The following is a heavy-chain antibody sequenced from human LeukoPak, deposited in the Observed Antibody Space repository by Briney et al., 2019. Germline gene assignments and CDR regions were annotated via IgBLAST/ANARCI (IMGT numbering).Heavy chain of an antibody. CDR2: ISSSSSTI. V-gene: IGHV3-48*01. CDR3: AREWELLDY. D-gene: IGHD1-26*01. J-gene: IGHJ4*02. Sequence: GGSLRLSCAASGFTFSSYSMNWVRQAPGKGLEWVSYISSSSSTIYYADSVKGRFTISRDNSKNTLYLQMNSLRAEDTAVYYCAREWELLDYWGQGTLVTVSS. CDR1: GFTFSSYS.